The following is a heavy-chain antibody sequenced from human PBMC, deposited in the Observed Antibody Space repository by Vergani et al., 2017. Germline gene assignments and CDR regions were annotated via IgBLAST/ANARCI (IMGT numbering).Heavy chain of an antibody. CDR2: IYYSGST. D-gene: IGHD2-15*01. CDR1: GGSLRSYY. V-gene: IGHV4-59*01. J-gene: IGHJ3*02. CDR3: ARVHCSGGSCYSEGVDAFDI. Sequence: QVQLQESGPGLVKPSETLSLTCTASGGSLRSYYWSWIRQPPGKGLEWIGYIYYSGSTNYNPSLKSRVTISVDTSKNQFPLKLSSVTAADTAVYYCARVHCSGGSCYSEGVDAFDIWGQGTMVTVSS.